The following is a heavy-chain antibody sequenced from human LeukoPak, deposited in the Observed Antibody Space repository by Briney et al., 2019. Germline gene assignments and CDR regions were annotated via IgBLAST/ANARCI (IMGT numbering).Heavy chain of an antibody. CDR2: ISGSGGSP. CDR1: GFTFSSYA. Sequence: GGSLRLSCAASGFTFSSYAMSWVRQAPGKGLEWVSSISGSGGSPYYADSVKGRFTISRDNSKNTLYLQINSLRDEDTAVYYCAKDDAWLQYNDWGQGTLVTVSS. D-gene: IGHD5-24*01. V-gene: IGHV3-23*01. J-gene: IGHJ4*02. CDR3: AKDDAWLQYND.